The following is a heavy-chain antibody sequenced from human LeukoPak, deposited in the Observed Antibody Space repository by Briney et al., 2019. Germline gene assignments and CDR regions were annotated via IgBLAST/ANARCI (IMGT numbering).Heavy chain of an antibody. D-gene: IGHD5-18*01. Sequence: GGSLRLSCAASGFTFSSYAMSWVRQAPGKGLEWVSAISGSGGSTYYADSVKGRFTISRDNSKNTLYLQMNSLGAEDTAVYYCAKDKGQIQLWLGWFDPWGQGTLVTVSS. CDR1: GFTFSSYA. CDR2: ISGSGGST. V-gene: IGHV3-23*01. J-gene: IGHJ5*02. CDR3: AKDKGQIQLWLGWFDP.